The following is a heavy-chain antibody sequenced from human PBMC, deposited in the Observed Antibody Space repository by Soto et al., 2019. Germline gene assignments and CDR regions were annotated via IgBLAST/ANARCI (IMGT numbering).Heavy chain of an antibody. CDR2: IYATGTT. Sequence: PSETLSLTCTVCGASISGFYWSWIRKSAGKGLEWIGRIYATGTTDYNPSLKSRVMMSVDTSKKQFSLKLRSATAADTAVYYCVRDGTKTLRDWFDPWGQGISVTVSS. V-gene: IGHV4-4*07. CDR3: VRDGTKTLRDWFDP. D-gene: IGHD1-1*01. CDR1: GASISGFY. J-gene: IGHJ5*02.